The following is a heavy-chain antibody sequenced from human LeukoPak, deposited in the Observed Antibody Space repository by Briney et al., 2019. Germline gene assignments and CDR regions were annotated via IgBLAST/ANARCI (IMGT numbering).Heavy chain of an antibody. CDR3: ARVIGYYYYMDV. Sequence: GGSLRLSCAASGFTVSSNYMSWVRQAPGKGLGWVSVIYSGGSTYYADSVKGRFTISRDNSKNTLYLQMNSLRAEDTAVYYCARVIGYYYYMDVWGKGTTVTVSS. CDR1: GFTVSSNY. J-gene: IGHJ6*03. CDR2: IYSGGST. D-gene: IGHD1-26*01. V-gene: IGHV3-53*01.